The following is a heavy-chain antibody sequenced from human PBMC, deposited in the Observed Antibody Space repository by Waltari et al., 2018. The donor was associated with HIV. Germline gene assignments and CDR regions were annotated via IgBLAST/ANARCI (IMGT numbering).Heavy chain of an antibody. J-gene: IGHJ5*02. D-gene: IGHD3-3*01. V-gene: IGHV1-8*02. CDR3: STSRPGAMFGDA. CDR2: MNPSTGNA. Sequence: QGQLVQSGAEVKQSGASVRLSCKDSGYPFPNYDINWLRQATGQGLEWMGWMNPSTGNAGFAHNFQGRVVMTRDIPINTAYMELSGLTSHDAAVYYRSTSRPGAMFGDAWGQGTLVTVSS. CDR1: GYPFPNYD.